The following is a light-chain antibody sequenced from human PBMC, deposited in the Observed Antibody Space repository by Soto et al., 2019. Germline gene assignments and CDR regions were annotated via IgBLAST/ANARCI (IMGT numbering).Light chain of an antibody. CDR3: QQYNSEMYT. CDR2: KAS. J-gene: IGKJ5*01. Sequence: DIQMTQSPSTLSASVGDRVTITCRASQSISSWVAWYQQKPGKAPKLLIYKASSLESGVPSRFSGSGSGTEFTLTIRSLQPDDFATYYCQQYNSEMYTFGQGTRLEI. V-gene: IGKV1-5*03. CDR1: QSISSW.